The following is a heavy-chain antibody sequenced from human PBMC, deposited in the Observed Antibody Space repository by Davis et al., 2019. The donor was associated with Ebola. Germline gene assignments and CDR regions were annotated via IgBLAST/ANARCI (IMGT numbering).Heavy chain of an antibody. Sequence: ASVKVSCKASGGTFSSYAISWVRQAPGQGLEWMGWISAYNGNTNYAQKLQGRVTMTTDTSTSTAYMELRSLRSDDTAVYYCARGACSGGSCYSFIYYYGMDVWGQGTTVTVSS. CDR3: ARGACSGGSCYSFIYYYGMDV. CDR1: GGTFSSYA. D-gene: IGHD2-15*01. J-gene: IGHJ6*02. V-gene: IGHV1-18*01. CDR2: ISAYNGNT.